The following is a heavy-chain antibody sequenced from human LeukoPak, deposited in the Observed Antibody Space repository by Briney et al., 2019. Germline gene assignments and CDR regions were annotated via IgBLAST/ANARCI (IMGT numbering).Heavy chain of an antibody. J-gene: IGHJ4*02. CDR2: IIPIFGTA. V-gene: IGHV1-69*01. D-gene: IGHD6-19*01. CDR3: ARDGSSGWYFDY. Sequence: SVKVSCKASGGTFSSYAISWARQAPGQGLEWMGGIIPIFGTANYAQKFQGRVTITADESTSTAYMELSSLRSEDTAVYYCARDGSSGWYFDYWGQGTLVTVSS. CDR1: GGTFSSYA.